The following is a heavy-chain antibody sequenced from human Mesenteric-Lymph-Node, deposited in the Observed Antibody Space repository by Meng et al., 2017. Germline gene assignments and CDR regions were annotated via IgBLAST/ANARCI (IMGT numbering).Heavy chain of an antibody. J-gene: IGHJ5*02. V-gene: IGHV3-33*01. CDR1: GFTFSSYG. CDR2: IWYDGSNK. D-gene: IGHD6-13*01. Sequence: GESLKISCAASGFTFSSYGTHWVRQAPGKGLEWVAVIWYDGSNKYYADSVKGRFTISRDNSKNTLYLQMNSLRAEDTAVYYCAAGYSSSWYAPDWFDPWGQGTLVTVSS. CDR3: AAGYSSSWYAPDWFDP.